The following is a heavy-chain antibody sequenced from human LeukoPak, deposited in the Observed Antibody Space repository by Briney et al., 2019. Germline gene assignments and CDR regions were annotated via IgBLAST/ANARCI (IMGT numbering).Heavy chain of an antibody. CDR3: ARDVDSGADY. CDR2: TYYRSKWQT. CDR1: GDSVSSISAA. Sequence: SQTLSLTCAISGDSVSSISAAWNWIRQSPSRGLEWLGRTYYRSKWQTEYAVSLKSRLTITPDTSKNQFSLHLNSVTPEDTAVYYCARDVDSGADYWGQGTLVTVSS. V-gene: IGHV6-1*01. D-gene: IGHD4-17*01. J-gene: IGHJ4*02.